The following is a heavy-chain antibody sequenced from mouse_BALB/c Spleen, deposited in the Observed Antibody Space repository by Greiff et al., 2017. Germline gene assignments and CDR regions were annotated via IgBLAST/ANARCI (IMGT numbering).Heavy chain of an antibody. D-gene: IGHD1-1*01. Sequence: EVQLVESGGGLVQPKGSLKLSCAASGFTFNTYAMNWVRQAPGKGLEWVARIRSKSNNYATYYADSVKDRFNISRDDSQSMRYLQMNNLKTEDTAMYYCVRGYYGSSYDRFAYWGQGTLVTVSA. CDR2: IRSKSNNYAT. V-gene: IGHV10-1*02. J-gene: IGHJ3*01. CDR1: GFTFNTYA. CDR3: VRGYYGSSYDRFAY.